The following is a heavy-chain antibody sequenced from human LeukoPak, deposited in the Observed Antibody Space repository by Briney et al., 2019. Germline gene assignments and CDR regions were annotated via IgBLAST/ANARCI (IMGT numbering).Heavy chain of an antibody. CDR3: ARGLHDRSWYGAH. V-gene: IGHV3-30*04. CDR2: LPPDGSYQ. J-gene: IGHJ4*02. D-gene: IGHD6-13*01. Sequence: GGSLRLSCAASGFTFSDYTMQWVRQAPGKGLEWVALLPPDGSYQYYADSLKGRFTISRDNFKNALYLQMNSLGLEDTAVYYCARGLHDRSWYGAHWGQGALLSVSS. CDR1: GFTFSDYT.